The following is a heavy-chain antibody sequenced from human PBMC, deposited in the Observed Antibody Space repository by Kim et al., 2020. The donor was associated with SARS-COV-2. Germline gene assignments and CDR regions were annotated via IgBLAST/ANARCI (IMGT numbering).Heavy chain of an antibody. V-gene: IGHV4-59*09. CDR2: SGGP. Sequence: SGGPNYNPPLRARVTISVDTSKNRFSLKLNSVTAADTAVYYCAKGRVPFYWGQGTLVTVSS. J-gene: IGHJ4*02. CDR3: AKGRVPFY.